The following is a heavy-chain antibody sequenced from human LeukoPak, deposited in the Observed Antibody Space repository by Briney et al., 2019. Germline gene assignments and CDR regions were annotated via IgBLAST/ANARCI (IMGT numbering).Heavy chain of an antibody. D-gene: IGHD3-16*01. CDR2: ISTDGSYK. CDR1: GFTFSSFP. V-gene: IGHV3-30*04. J-gene: IGHJ2*01. Sequence: PGGSLRLSCAVSGFTFSSFPFHWVRQAPGKGLEWVAAISTDGSYKYHGDSVRGRFTISRDNPMNTLYLQMNGLRPDDTAVYYCARSLIPGRWYFDLWGRGTLVIVSS. CDR3: ARSLIPGRWYFDL.